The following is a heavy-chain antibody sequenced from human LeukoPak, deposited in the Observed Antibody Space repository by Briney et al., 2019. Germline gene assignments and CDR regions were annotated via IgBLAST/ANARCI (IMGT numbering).Heavy chain of an antibody. V-gene: IGHV4-59*12. CDR1: GGSLSSFY. CDR2: MYYSGST. J-gene: IGHJ6*02. CDR3: ARMSFRVARREPYGMDV. Sequence: SETLSLTCTVSGGSLSSFYWSWIRQSPGKGLEWIGYMYYSGSTNYNPSLKSRVTISVDTSKNQFSLKLSSVTAADTAVYYCARMSFRVARREPYGMDVWGQGTTVTVSS. D-gene: IGHD1-14*01.